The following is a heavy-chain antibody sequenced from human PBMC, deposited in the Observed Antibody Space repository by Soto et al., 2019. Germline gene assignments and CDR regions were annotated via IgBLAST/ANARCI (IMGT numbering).Heavy chain of an antibody. J-gene: IGHJ2*01. CDR1: GFTFSSYD. D-gene: IGHD3-10*01. Sequence: EVQLLESGGGLEQPGGSLRLSCAASGFTFSSYDMNWVRQAPGKGLEWVSLISGSGGSTYHADSVKGRFTISRDNSKNTLYLQMNSLRVEDTALYYCAKDRQGSGPDFDLWGRGTLVTVSS. V-gene: IGHV3-23*01. CDR3: AKDRQGSGPDFDL. CDR2: ISGSGGST.